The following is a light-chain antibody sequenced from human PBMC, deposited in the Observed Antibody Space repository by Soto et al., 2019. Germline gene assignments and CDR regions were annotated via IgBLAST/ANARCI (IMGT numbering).Light chain of an antibody. Sequence: IVLTQSPGTLSLSPGESASLSCRASQSVTNYLAWYQQKPGQAPRLLIYDTFTRAAGIPDRFSVSGSGTDFTLIISRLEPEDFAPYYCQQYAGSPYTFGQGTKLEIK. CDR1: QSVTNY. CDR2: DTF. CDR3: QQYAGSPYT. J-gene: IGKJ2*01. V-gene: IGKV3-20*01.